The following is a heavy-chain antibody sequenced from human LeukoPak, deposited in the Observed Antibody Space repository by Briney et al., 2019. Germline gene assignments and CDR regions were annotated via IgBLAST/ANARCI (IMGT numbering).Heavy chain of an antibody. Sequence: ASVKVSCKASGYTFPGYYIHWVRQAPGQGLEWMGWINPDSGDTNYAQKFKGRVTMTRDTSISTAYMEVSGLRSDDTAVYWCARDRTGTSGYMDVWGKGTTVTVSS. CDR3: ARDRTGTSGYMDV. V-gene: IGHV1-2*02. CDR1: GYTFPGYY. J-gene: IGHJ6*03. D-gene: IGHD1-1*01. CDR2: INPDSGDT.